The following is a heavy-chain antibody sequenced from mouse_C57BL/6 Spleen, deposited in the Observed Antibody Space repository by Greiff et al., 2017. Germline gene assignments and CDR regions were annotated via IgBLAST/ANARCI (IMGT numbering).Heavy chain of an antibody. J-gene: IGHJ3*01. CDR3: ASRSYDRAFAY. Sequence: QVQLQQSGPELVKPGASVKISCKASGYAFSSSWMNWVKQRPGKGLEWIGRIYPGDGDTNYNGKFKGKATLTAHKSSSPAYMQLSSLTSEDSAVYFCASRSYDRAFAYWGQGTLVTVSA. CDR2: IYPGDGDT. CDR1: GYAFSSSW. V-gene: IGHV1-82*01. D-gene: IGHD2-12*01.